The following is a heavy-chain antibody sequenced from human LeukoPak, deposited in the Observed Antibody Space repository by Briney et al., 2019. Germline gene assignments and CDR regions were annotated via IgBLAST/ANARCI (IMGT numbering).Heavy chain of an antibody. Sequence: SETLSLTCTVSGGSISSSYYWGWIRQPPGKGLEWIGSIYYSGSTYYNPSLKSRVTISVDTSKNQFSLKLSSVTAADTAVYYCARQVGGSYFDYWGQGTLVTVSS. D-gene: IGHD1-26*01. CDR3: ARQVGGSYFDY. CDR1: GGSISSSYY. V-gene: IGHV4-39*01. J-gene: IGHJ4*02. CDR2: IYYSGST.